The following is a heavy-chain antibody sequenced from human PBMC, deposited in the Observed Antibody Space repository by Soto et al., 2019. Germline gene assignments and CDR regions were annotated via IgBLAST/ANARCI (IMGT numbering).Heavy chain of an antibody. CDR2: ISYDGSDK. CDR3: ARDTGPNGYNYYYFGMDV. J-gene: IGHJ6*02. D-gene: IGHD5-18*01. Sequence: GGSLSLSCAAPGFTFSNYAMHWVRQAPGKGLEWVAVISYDGSDKYNANPVKGRFTISRDNSKNTLYLQMNSLRAEDTAVYYCARDTGPNGYNYYYFGMDVWGQGTTVTVSS. V-gene: IGHV3-30-3*01. CDR1: GFTFSNYA.